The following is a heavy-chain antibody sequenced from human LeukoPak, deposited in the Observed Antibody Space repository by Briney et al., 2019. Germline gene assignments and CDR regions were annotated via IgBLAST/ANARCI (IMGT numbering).Heavy chain of an antibody. CDR2: IYYSGST. V-gene: IGHV4-59*08. CDR1: GGSISSYY. J-gene: IGHJ4*02. CDR3: ASLQEEEGY. Sequence: SETLSLTCTVSGGSISSYYWSWIPQPPGKGLEWIGYIYYSGSTNYNPSLKSRATISVDTSKNQFSLKLSSGPAADTAVYYCASLQEEEGYWGQGTLVTVSS. D-gene: IGHD4-11*01.